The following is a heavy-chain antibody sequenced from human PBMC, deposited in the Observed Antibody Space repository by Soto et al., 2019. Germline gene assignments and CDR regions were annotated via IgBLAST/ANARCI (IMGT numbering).Heavy chain of an antibody. CDR1: GYTFTNYF. J-gene: IGHJ5*02. V-gene: IGHV1-2*02. Sequence: DSVKVSCKASGYTFTNYFVHSVRQAPGQGLECMGWINPNSGGTMFAQKFQGSFTMTMDTSISTVYMELSSLSSDDTAVYYCARGSNWNSNWFDPWGQGTLVT. CDR2: INPNSGGT. CDR3: ARGSNWNSNWFDP. D-gene: IGHD1-1*01.